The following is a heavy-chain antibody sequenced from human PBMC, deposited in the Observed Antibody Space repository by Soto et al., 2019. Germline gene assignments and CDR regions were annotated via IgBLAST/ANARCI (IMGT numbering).Heavy chain of an antibody. CDR1: GFTFSDYH. V-gene: IGHV3-11*06. CDR2: ISSSSSYT. Sequence: GGSLRLSCSASGFTFSDYHMSWIRQAPGKGLEWVSYISSSSSYTNNADSVKGRFTISRDNAKNSLYLQMNSLRAEDTAVYYCAKGTYYDILTGYYKSGLYFDYGGQGTLVTVSS. J-gene: IGHJ4*02. CDR3: AKGTYYDILTGYYKSGLYFDY. D-gene: IGHD3-9*01.